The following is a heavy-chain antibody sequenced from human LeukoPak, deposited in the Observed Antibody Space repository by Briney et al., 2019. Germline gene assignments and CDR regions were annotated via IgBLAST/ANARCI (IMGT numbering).Heavy chain of an antibody. V-gene: IGHV3-21*01. J-gene: IGHJ5*02. CDR1: GFTVSSNS. CDR2: ISSSSSYI. D-gene: IGHD1-26*01. CDR3: ARSSGGYSGSYDWFDP. Sequence: GGSLRLSCAASGFTVSSNSMSWVRQAPGKGLEWVSSISSSSSYIYYADSVKGRFTISRDNAKNSLYLQMNSLRAEDTAVYYCARSSGGYSGSYDWFDPWGQGTLVTASS.